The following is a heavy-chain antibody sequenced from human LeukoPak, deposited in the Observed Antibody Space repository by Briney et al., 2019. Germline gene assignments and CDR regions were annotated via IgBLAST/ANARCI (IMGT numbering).Heavy chain of an antibody. CDR1: GYTFTSYG. J-gene: IGHJ6*02. Sequence: ASVKVSCKASGYTFTSYGISWARQAPGQGLEWIGWISAYNGNTNYAQKLQGRVTMTTDTSTSTAYMELRSLRSDDTAVYYCARSQATGPYYYYYGMDVWGQGTTVTVSS. CDR3: ARSQATGPYYYYYGMDV. V-gene: IGHV1-18*01. CDR2: ISAYNGNT.